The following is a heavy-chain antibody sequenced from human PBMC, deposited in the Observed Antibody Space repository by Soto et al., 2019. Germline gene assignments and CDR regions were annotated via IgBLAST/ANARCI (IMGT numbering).Heavy chain of an antibody. CDR1: GGSFSDYY. Sequence: TSETLSLTCAVYGGSFSDYYWSWIRQPPGKGLEWIGEINQSGSTNYNPSLKSRVTLSVDTSKSQFSVNLSSVTAADTAVYYCARAVVTTHYYYGMDVWGQGTTVTVSS. J-gene: IGHJ6*02. V-gene: IGHV4-34*01. CDR2: INQSGST. D-gene: IGHD2-21*02. CDR3: ARAVVTTHYYYGMDV.